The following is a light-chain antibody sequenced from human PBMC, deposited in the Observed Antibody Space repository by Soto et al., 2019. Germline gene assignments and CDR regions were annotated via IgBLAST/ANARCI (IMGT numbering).Light chain of an antibody. J-gene: IGKJ1*01. CDR3: QQRSNWPPTWT. Sequence: DIQMTQSPSTLSASVGDGVTITCRASQNISVWLAWYQQRPGKAPKFLIYDASNLETGVSSRFSGSGSGTEFTLTIRSLQPDDFATYYCQQRSNWPPTWTFGQGTKVEIK. V-gene: IGKV1-5*01. CDR2: DAS. CDR1: QNISVW.